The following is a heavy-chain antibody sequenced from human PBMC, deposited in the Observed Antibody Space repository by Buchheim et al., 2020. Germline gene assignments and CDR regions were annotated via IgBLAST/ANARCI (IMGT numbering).Heavy chain of an antibody. CDR2: MSGSGGGT. D-gene: IGHD2-15*01. V-gene: IGHV3-23*01. CDR3: AKRGGSTYYFDY. Sequence: EVQLLESGGGLVQPGGSLRLSCAASGFTLSSYSMSWVRQAPGKGLEWVSSMSGSGGGTYYADSLKGRFAISRDSSKNNLYLQMNSLRADDTAVYYCAKRGGSTYYFDYWGHGTL. J-gene: IGHJ4*01. CDR1: GFTLSSYS.